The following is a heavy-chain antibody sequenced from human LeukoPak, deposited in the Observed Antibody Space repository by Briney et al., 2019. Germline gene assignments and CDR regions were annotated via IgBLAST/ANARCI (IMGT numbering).Heavy chain of an antibody. V-gene: IGHV3-23*01. CDR2: ISGSGGST. Sequence: QPGGSLRLSCAASGFTFSSYAMSWVRQAPGKGLEWVSAISGSGGSTYYADSVKGRFTISRDNSKNTLYLQMNSLRAEDTAVYYYAKSDNWFGEFLFDYWGQGTLVTVSS. CDR3: AKSDNWFGEFLFDY. J-gene: IGHJ4*02. D-gene: IGHD3-10*01. CDR1: GFTFSSYA.